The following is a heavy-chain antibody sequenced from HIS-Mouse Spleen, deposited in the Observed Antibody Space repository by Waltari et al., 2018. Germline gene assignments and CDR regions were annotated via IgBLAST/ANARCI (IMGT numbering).Heavy chain of an antibody. V-gene: IGHV4-34*01. CDR2: INHSGST. CDR3: ARGPYDYVWGSYPYDAFDI. CDR1: GGSFSGYY. D-gene: IGHD3-16*02. Sequence: QVQLQQWGAGLLKPSETLSLTCAVYGGSFSGYYWSCIRQPPGKGLEWIGEINHSGSTNYNPSLNSRVTISVDTSKNQFSLKLSSVTAADTAVYYCARGPYDYVWGSYPYDAFDIWGQGTMVTVSS. J-gene: IGHJ3*02.